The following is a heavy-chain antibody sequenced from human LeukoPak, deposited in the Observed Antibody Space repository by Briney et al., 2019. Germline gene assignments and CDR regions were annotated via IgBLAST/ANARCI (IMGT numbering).Heavy chain of an antibody. CDR1: GGPFSGYF. CDR2: IHNSGTT. J-gene: IGHJ4*02. D-gene: IGHD3-10*01. V-gene: IGHV4-34*01. CDR3: ARRYYYDLGSFPFDF. Sequence: SETLSLTCAVSGGPFSGYFWSWIRQSSGKGLEWIGEIHNSGTTNYNPSLNSRVTISEDTSKNQFYLNLSSVTAADTAVYYCARRYYYDLGSFPFDFWGQGTLVTVSS.